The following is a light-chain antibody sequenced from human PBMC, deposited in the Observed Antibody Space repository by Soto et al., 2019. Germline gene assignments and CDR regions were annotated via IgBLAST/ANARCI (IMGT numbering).Light chain of an antibody. CDR2: AAS. CDR3: QQFNNWPRT. J-gene: IGKJ1*01. V-gene: IGKV3-15*01. Sequence: ILVTQSAATLSVSPGDRATISCRASQGISSNLAWYQQKPGKAPKLLIYAASTRHTGIPARLSGSESGTEFTLTISSLQSEDFGGYYCQQFNNWPRTFGEGTKVDI. CDR1: QGISSN.